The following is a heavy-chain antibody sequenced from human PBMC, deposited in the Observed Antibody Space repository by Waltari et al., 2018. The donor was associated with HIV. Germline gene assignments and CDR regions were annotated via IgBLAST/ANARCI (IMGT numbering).Heavy chain of an antibody. CDR1: GYNFSSYG. Sequence: QVQLVQSGAEMKKPGGSVTISCEASGYNFSSYGVHWIRQAPGQRLQYMAWVNPGNENTKYSRVFQARVTVTRDTSANTAYMALSSLRSEDTGLYYWARGPPCSGGTCYSFFDYWGQGTLVSVSS. D-gene: IGHD2-15*01. J-gene: IGHJ4*02. CDR2: VNPGNENT. V-gene: IGHV1-3*01. CDR3: ARGPPCSGGTCYSFFDY.